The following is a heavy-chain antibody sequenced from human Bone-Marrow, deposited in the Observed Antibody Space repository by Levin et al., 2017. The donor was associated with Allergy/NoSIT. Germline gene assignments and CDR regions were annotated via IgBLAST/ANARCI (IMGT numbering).Heavy chain of an antibody. CDR1: GASVSRGFYY. CDR3: ARGGAKLDDGYFDH. J-gene: IGHJ4*02. D-gene: IGHD4/OR15-4a*01. V-gene: IGHV4-61*01. CDR2: IYHDENT. Sequence: SETLSLTCTASGASVSRGFYYWNWIRQPPGKGLEWIGYIYHDENTKYNPSLKSRVTITLDTPKNQFSLNVDSVTAADTAVYDCARGGAKLDDGYFDHWGQGILVTVSS.